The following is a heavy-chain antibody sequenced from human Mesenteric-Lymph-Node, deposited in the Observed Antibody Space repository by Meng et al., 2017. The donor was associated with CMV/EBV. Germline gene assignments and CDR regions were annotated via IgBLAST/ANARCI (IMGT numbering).Heavy chain of an antibody. CDR2: INPRTGVT. Sequence: TASGYTFINYYLYWVRQAPGQGLEWMGWINPRTGVTEYAQKFQGRVTMTRDTSINTAYMELSTVTSDDTAVYYCARGRYITSNPLDYWGQGTLVTVSS. J-gene: IGHJ4*02. D-gene: IGHD1-20*01. CDR1: GYTFINYY. CDR3: ARGRYITSNPLDY. V-gene: IGHV1-2*02.